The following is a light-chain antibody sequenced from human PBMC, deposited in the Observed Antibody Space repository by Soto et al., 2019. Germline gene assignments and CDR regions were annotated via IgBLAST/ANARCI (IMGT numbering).Light chain of an antibody. CDR3: LQDYNYPLT. CDR1: QGVRND. CDR2: AAS. Sequence: AIQMTQSPSSLSASVGDRVTITCRARQGVRNDLGWYQQKPGKAPKLLIYAASSLQSGVPSRFSGSGSGTDFTLTISSLQPEDFATYYCLQDYNYPLTFGGGTKVEIK. V-gene: IGKV1-6*01. J-gene: IGKJ4*01.